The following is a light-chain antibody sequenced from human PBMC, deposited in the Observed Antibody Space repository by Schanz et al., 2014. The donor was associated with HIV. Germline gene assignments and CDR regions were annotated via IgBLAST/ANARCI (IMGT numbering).Light chain of an antibody. CDR3: SSFAGNNKLL. CDR1: SSNIGADYD. J-gene: IGLJ2*01. CDR2: DNT. Sequence: QSVLAQPPSVSGAPGQRVTISCTGSSSNIGADYDVHWYQLLPGTAPKLLIFDNTNRPSGVPARFSGSKSGTSASLAITGLQADDEADYYCSSFAGNNKLLFGGGTKVTVL. V-gene: IGLV1-40*01.